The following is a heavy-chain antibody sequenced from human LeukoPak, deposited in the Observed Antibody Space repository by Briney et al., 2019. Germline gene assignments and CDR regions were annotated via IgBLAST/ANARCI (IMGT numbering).Heavy chain of an antibody. V-gene: IGHV4-59*01. D-gene: IGHD1-26*01. CDR1: GGSISSYY. CDR2: IYYSGST. CDR3: ARAGVATGSYWPGRGAFDI. Sequence: SETLSLTCTVSGGSISSYYWSWIRQPPGKGLEWIGYIYYSGSTNYNPSLKSRVTISVDTSKNQFPLKLSSVTAADTAVYYCARAGVATGSYWPGRGAFDIWGQGTMVTVSS. J-gene: IGHJ3*02.